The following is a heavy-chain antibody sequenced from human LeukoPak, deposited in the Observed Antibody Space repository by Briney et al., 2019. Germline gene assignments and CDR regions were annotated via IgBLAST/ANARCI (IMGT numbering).Heavy chain of an antibody. Sequence: SETLSLTCTVSGGSISSYYWSWIRQPAGKGLEWIWPIYTSGSTNYNPSLESRVTMSVDTSKNQFSLKLSSVTAADTAVYYCARDTSYGDYFDYWGQGTLVSVSS. CDR3: ARDTSYGDYFDY. V-gene: IGHV4-4*07. CDR1: GGSISSYY. CDR2: IYTSGST. J-gene: IGHJ4*02. D-gene: IGHD4-17*01.